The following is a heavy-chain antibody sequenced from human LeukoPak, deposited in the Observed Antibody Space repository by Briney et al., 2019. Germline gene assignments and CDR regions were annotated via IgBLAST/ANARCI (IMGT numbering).Heavy chain of an antibody. CDR2: INHSGST. Sequence: PSETLSLTCAVYGGSFSGYYWSWIRQPPGKGLEWIGEINHSGSTNYNPSLKSRVTISVDTSKNQFSLKLSSVTAADTAVYYCARDRMYCSGGSCYSPSDYYYYMDVWGKGTTVTVSS. CDR3: ARDRMYCSGGSCYSPSDYYYYMDV. J-gene: IGHJ6*03. CDR1: GGSFSGYY. V-gene: IGHV4-34*01. D-gene: IGHD2-15*01.